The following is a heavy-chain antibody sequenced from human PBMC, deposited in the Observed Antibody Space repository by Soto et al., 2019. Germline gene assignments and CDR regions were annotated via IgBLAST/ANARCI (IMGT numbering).Heavy chain of an antibody. J-gene: IGHJ4*02. D-gene: IGHD3-10*01. Sequence: EVQLLESAGGLEQPGGSLRLSCAASGFTFSNYAMSWVCQAPGKGLEWVSTFTRGGNTLYADSVRGRFTISRDNSKNTLSLQRDSLRAEDTAVYYCAREFAPGSPNYDYWGLGTLVTVSS. CDR1: GFTFSNYA. CDR2: FTRGGNT. V-gene: IGHV3-23*01. CDR3: AREFAPGSPNYDY.